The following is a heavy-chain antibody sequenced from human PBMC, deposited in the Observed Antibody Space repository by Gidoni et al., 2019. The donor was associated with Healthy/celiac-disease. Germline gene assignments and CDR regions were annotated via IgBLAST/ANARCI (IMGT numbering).Heavy chain of an antibody. Sequence: EVQLLESGGGLVQPGGSLRLPCAASGFTFSSYAMSWVRQAPGKGLEWVSASSGSGGSTYYADSVKGRFTISRDNSKNTLYLQMNSLRAEDTAVYYCAKRPGGYYYGMDVWGQGTTVTVSS. CDR1: GFTFSSYA. V-gene: IGHV3-23*01. CDR3: AKRPGGYYYGMDV. CDR2: SSGSGGST. J-gene: IGHJ6*02.